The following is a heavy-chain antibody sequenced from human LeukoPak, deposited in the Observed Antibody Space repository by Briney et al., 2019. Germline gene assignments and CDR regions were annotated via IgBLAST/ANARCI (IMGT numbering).Heavy chain of an antibody. J-gene: IGHJ6*02. CDR1: GGSFRGYY. CDR2: INHSGST. V-gene: IGHV4-34*01. D-gene: IGHD5-18*01. Sequence: NASETLSLTCAVYGGSFRGYYWSWIRQPPGKGLEWIGEINHSGSTNYNPSLKSRVTISVDTSKNQFSLKLSSVTAADTAVYYCARVGYSYALDVWGQGTTVTVSS. CDR3: ARVGYSYALDV.